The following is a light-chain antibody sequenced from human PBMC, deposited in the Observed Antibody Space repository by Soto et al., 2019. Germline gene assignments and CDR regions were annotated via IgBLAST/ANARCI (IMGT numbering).Light chain of an antibody. Sequence: QSALTQPASVSGSPGQSITISCTGTSNDIGGYNYVSWYQQHLGKAPKLMIYEVSNRPSGISNRFSASKSGNAASLTISGLQAEDEADYYCSSYTTSSTDVFGTGTKVTVL. V-gene: IGLV2-14*01. CDR3: SSYTTSSTDV. CDR2: EVS. CDR1: SNDIGGYNY. J-gene: IGLJ1*01.